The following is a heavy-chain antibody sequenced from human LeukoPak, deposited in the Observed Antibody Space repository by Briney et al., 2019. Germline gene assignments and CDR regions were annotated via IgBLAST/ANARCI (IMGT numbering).Heavy chain of an antibody. CDR2: IYHSGST. J-gene: IGHJ4*02. Sequence: PSETLSLTCTVSGYSISSGYYWGWIRQPPGKGLEWIGSIYHSGSTYYNPSLKSRVTISVDTSKNQFSLKLSSVTAADTAVYYCASRFLGGYVTGHFDYWGQGTLVTVSS. D-gene: IGHD5-12*01. V-gene: IGHV4-38-2*02. CDR3: ASRFLGGYVTGHFDY. CDR1: GYSISSGYY.